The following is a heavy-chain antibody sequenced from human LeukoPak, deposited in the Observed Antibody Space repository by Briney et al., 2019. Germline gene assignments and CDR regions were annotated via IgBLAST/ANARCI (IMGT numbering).Heavy chain of an antibody. J-gene: IGHJ4*02. CDR3: ARSKDILTGYCFDY. CDR2: IYDSGST. CDR1: RGSISSGPYY. V-gene: IGHV4-61*01. Sequence: PSETLSLTCTVSRGSISSGPYYWSWIRQPPGKGLEWVGYIYDSGSTSYNPSLKSRVTISVDTSKNQFSLKVTSVTAADTAVYYCARSKDILTGYCFDYWGQGTLVTVSS. D-gene: IGHD3-9*01.